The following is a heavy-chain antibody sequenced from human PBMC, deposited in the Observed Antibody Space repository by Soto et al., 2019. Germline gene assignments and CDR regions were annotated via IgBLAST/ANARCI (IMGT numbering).Heavy chain of an antibody. CDR1: GGSFSGYY. Sequence: SETLSLTCAVYGGSFSGYYWSWIRQPPGKGLEWIGEINHSGSTNYNPSLKSRVTISVDTSKNQFSLKLSSVTAADTAVYYCARWAVAGTNFDYWGQGTLVTVSS. D-gene: IGHD6-19*01. CDR2: INHSGST. CDR3: ARWAVAGTNFDY. J-gene: IGHJ4*02. V-gene: IGHV4-34*01.